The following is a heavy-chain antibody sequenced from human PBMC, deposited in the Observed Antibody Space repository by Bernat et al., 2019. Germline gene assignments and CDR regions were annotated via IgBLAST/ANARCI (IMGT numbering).Heavy chain of an antibody. D-gene: IGHD3-3*01. Sequence: EVQLVESGGGLVPPGGSLRLSCVASGFTFSSYWMHWVRQAPGKGLVWVSRINSDGSSTSYADSVKGRFTISRDNAKNTLYLQMNSLRAEDTAVYYCARFDFWSGYYNYWGQGTLVTVSS. CDR2: INSDGSST. CDR3: ARFDFWSGYYNY. J-gene: IGHJ4*02. CDR1: GFTFSSYW. V-gene: IGHV3-74*02.